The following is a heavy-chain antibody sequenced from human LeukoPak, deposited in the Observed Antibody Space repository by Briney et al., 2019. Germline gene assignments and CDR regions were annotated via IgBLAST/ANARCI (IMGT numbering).Heavy chain of an antibody. J-gene: IGHJ5*02. CDR2: IIPIFVTS. Sequence: ASVKVSCKASGGTFSTYAINWVRQAPGQGLEWMGGIIPIFVTSNHAQKFQGRVTITADESTSTVYMELSSLRSEDTAVYYCALGIFVSTSGRRSNGFDPGAREPWSPSPQ. D-gene: IGHD2-2*01. CDR1: GGTFSTYA. V-gene: IGHV1-69*01. CDR3: ALGIFVSTSGRRSNGFDP.